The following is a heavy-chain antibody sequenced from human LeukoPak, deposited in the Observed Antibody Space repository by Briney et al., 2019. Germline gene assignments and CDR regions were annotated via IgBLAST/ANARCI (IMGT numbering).Heavy chain of an antibody. V-gene: IGHV3-11*04. Sequence: GGSLRLSCAASGFTFSDYYMGWIRQAPGKGLEWVSYISSSGSTIYYADSVKGRFTISRDNAKNSLYLQMNSLRPEDTAVYYCVRVSRGSGGYFDYWGQGTLVTVSS. CDR3: VRVSRGSGGYFDY. CDR2: ISSSGSTI. D-gene: IGHD3-10*01. J-gene: IGHJ4*02. CDR1: GFTFSDYY.